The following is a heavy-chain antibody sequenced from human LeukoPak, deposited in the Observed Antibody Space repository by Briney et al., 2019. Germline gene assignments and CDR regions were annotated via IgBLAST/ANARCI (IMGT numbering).Heavy chain of an antibody. J-gene: IGHJ6*03. Sequence: SETLSLTCVVYGGSFSGYYWSWIRQPPGKGLDWIGEIDHSGTTNYNPSLKRRVTMSVDTSKNQFSLMVSSVTAADTAVYYCATGRNGVVPAPILGVGPWYNYHYMDVWGKGTTVTVSS. CDR1: GGSFSGYY. CDR2: IDHSGTT. D-gene: IGHD2-2*02. V-gene: IGHV4-34*01. CDR3: ATGRNGVVPAPILGVGPWYNYHYMDV.